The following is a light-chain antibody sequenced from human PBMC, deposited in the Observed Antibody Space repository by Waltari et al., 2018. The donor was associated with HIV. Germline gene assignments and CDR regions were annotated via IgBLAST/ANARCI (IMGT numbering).Light chain of an antibody. Sequence: SVLTQPPSASAPPGRTVIIPCPATMSTVGTNPAIWYRQPPVTAPKLLTYDDNLRPSGVPVRFSGSKSGTSASLAISGLQSEDEAAYFCATWHDTLNGYVFGPGTDVTVL. J-gene: IGLJ1*01. CDR1: MSTVGTNP. CDR3: ATWHDTLNGYV. CDR2: DDN. V-gene: IGLV1-44*01.